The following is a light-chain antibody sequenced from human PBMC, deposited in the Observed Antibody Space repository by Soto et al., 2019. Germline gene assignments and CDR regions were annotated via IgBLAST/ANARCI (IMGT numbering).Light chain of an antibody. CDR3: PQYNSYRT. J-gene: IGKJ1*01. Sequence: DVQMAQSPATLAACVGDRCTITCRASQTISSWLAWYQQKPGKSPKLLIYDASSLESGVPSRFSGSGSGTEFTLTISSLQPDDFATYYCPQYNSYRTFGQVTKVDIK. CDR1: QTISSW. V-gene: IGKV1-5*01. CDR2: DAS.